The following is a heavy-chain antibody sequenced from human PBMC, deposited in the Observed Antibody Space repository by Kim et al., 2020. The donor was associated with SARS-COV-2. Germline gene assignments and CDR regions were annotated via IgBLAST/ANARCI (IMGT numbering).Heavy chain of an antibody. J-gene: IGHJ4*02. V-gene: IGHV3-15*01. CDR2: IKSKTDGGTT. CDR3: TTDLSVRILWWCP. D-gene: IGHD2-21*01. Sequence: GGSLRLSCAASGFTFSNAWMSWVRQAPGKGLEWVGRIKSKTDGGTTDYAAPVKGRFTISRDDSKNTLYLQMNSLKTEDTAVYYCTTDLSVRILWWCPWGQGTLVTVSS. CDR1: GFTFSNAW.